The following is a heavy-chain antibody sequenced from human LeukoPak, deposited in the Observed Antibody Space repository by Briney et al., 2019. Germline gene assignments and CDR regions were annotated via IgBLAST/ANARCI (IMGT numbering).Heavy chain of an antibody. CDR2: IIPIFGTA. CDR1: GGTFSSYA. CDR3: ARGRYSSSINSMDV. D-gene: IGHD6-6*01. J-gene: IGHJ6*02. Sequence: SVKVSCKASGGTFSSYAISWVRQAPGQGLERMGGIIPIFGTANYAQKFQGRVTITADESTSTAYMELSSLRSEDTAVYYCARGRYSSSINSMDVWGQGTTVTVSS. V-gene: IGHV1-69*13.